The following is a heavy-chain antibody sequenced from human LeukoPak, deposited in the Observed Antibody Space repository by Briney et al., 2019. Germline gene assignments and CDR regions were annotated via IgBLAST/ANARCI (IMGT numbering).Heavy chain of an antibody. D-gene: IGHD3-22*01. CDR1: GGSISCGSYC. V-gene: IGHV4-61*02. CDR2: IYSSGST. CDR3: APRVYSYRSSGYSDDALDI. J-gene: IGHJ3*02. Sequence: SETLSLTCTVSGGSISCGSYCWNWIRQPAGKGLEWIGRIYSSGSTNYYPSRKSRVSISVDTSTNNFSLKCISVPAADTAGDYRAPRVYSYRSSGYSDDALDIWGQGTMVTVSS.